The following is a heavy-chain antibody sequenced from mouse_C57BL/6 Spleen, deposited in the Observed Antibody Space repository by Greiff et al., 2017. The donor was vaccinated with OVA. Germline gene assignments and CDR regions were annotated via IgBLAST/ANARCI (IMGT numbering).Heavy chain of an antibody. CDR2: ISNGGGST. D-gene: IGHD1-1*01. Sequence: VQLKESGGGLVQPGGSLKLSCAASGFTFSDYYMYWVRQTPEKRLEWVAYISNGGGSTYYPDTVKGRFTISRDNAKNTLYLQMSRLKSEDTAMYYCARRYGSSYTFFDYWGQGTTLTVSS. CDR1: GFTFSDYY. V-gene: IGHV5-12*01. CDR3: ARRYGSSYTFFDY. J-gene: IGHJ2*01.